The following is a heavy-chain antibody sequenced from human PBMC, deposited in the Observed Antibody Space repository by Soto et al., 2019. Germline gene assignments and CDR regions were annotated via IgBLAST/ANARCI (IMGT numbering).Heavy chain of an antibody. CDR1: GFTFSTYW. J-gene: IGHJ4*02. Sequence: GGSLRLSCAAFGFTFSTYWMSWARQAPGKGLEWVATIRQDGNEKHCVDSVKGRFTISRDNAKNTLYLQMNSLRAEDTAVYYCAKDRDDILTGYSHFDYWGQGTLVTVSS. V-gene: IGHV3-7*03. CDR3: AKDRDDILTGYSHFDY. D-gene: IGHD3-9*01. CDR2: IRQDGNEK.